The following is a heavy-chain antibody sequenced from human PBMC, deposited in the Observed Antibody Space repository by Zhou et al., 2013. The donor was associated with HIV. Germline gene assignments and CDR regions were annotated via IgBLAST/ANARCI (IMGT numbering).Heavy chain of an antibody. CDR3: AAWTSVSDDYYFYMDV. J-gene: IGHJ6*03. CDR2: ISGYNGNT. V-gene: IGHV1-18*04. D-gene: IGHD1-1*01. CDR1: GYTLTSYG. Sequence: QVHLVQSGAEVKKPGASVKVSCKASGYTLTSYGFSWVRQAPGQGLEWMGWISGYNGNTNYAQKLQGRVTVTIDTSTSIAYMELRSLRSDDTAVYYCAAWTSVSDDYYFYMDVWGRGTTVTVS.